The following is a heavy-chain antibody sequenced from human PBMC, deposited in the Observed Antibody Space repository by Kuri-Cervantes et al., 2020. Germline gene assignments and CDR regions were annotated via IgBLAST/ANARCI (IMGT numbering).Heavy chain of an antibody. D-gene: IGHD3-3*01. J-gene: IGHJ4*02. CDR2: IYYSGTT. CDR1: GGSISSSSYY. Sequence: SETLSLTCTVSGGSISSSSYYWGWIRQPPGKGLEWIGSIYYSGTTYYNPSIKRRVTISVDTTKNQFPLKLSSVTAAETAVYYGARRYYDFWSGYYLNPFDYWGQGTLVTVSS. V-gene: IGHV4-39*01. CDR3: ARRYYDFWSGYYLNPFDY.